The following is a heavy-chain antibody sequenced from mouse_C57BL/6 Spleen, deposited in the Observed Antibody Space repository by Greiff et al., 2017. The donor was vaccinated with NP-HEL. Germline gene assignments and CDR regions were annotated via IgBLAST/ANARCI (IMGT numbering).Heavy chain of an antibody. D-gene: IGHD1-1*01. Sequence: EVKVVESGGGLVKPGGSLKLSCAASGFTFSSYAMSWVRQTPEKRLEWVATISDGGSYTYYPDNVKGRFTISRDNAKNNLYLQMSHLKSEDTAMYYCAREDNYGSSADYWGQGTTLTVSS. V-gene: IGHV5-4*01. CDR3: AREDNYGSSADY. CDR1: GFTFSSYA. J-gene: IGHJ2*01. CDR2: ISDGGSYT.